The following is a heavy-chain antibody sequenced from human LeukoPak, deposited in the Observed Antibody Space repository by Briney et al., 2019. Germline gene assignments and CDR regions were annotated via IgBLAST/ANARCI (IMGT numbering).Heavy chain of an antibody. Sequence: LGGSLRLSCEASGFTFSTYWMTWVRQPPGKGLEWVASINQDGSGKYYVDSVKGRFTISRDNAQKSLYLQMNSLRVDDTAVYYCARAVTSTEGYWGQGTLVTVSS. CDR1: GFTFSTYW. J-gene: IGHJ4*02. V-gene: IGHV3-7*03. D-gene: IGHD4-17*01. CDR3: ARAVTSTEGY. CDR2: INQDGSGK.